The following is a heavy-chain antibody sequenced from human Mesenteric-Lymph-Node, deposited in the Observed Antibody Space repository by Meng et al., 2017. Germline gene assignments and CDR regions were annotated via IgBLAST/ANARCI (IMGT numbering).Heavy chain of an antibody. D-gene: IGHD3-10*01. V-gene: IGHV3-30*01. CDR2: ISQAGGAI. J-gene: IGHJ6*02. CDR3: ARELGFRGFMDV. Sequence: GESLKISCAASGFTFSSYAMHWVRQAPGKGLEWVAAISQAGGAIHYADSVKGRFTISRDNSKNTLYLQMNSLRIEDTAVYFCARELGFRGFMDVWGQGTTVTVSS. CDR1: GFTFSSYA.